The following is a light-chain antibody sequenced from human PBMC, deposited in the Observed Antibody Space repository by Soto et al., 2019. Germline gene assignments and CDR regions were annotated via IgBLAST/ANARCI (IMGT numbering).Light chain of an antibody. CDR3: SSYTSSTPYV. CDR1: SSDVGGYNY. CDR2: DVS. J-gene: IGLJ1*01. Sequence: QSALTQPASVSGSPGQSITISCTGTSSDVGGYNYVSWYQQHPGKAHKLMNYDVSNRPSGVSNRFSGSKSGNTASLTISGLQAEDEADYYCSSYTSSTPYVFGTGTKVTVL. V-gene: IGLV2-14*01.